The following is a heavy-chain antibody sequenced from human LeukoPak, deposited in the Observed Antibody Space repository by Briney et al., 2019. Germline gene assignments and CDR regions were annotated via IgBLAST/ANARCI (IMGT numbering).Heavy chain of an antibody. J-gene: IGHJ4*02. CDR2: ISGSGGST. CDR3: AKEERTGTTVDY. Sequence: GGSLRLSCAASGFTFDDYAMHWVRQAPGKGLEWVSAISGSGGSTYYADSVKGRFTISRDNSKNTLYLQMNSLRAEDTAVYYCAKEERTGTTVDYWGQGTLVTVSS. V-gene: IGHV3-23*01. CDR1: GFTFDDYA. D-gene: IGHD1-7*01.